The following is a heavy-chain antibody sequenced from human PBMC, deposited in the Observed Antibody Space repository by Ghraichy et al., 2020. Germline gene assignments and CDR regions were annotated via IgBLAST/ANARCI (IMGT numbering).Heavy chain of an antibody. CDR3: ARTYSSSWYARWFDP. J-gene: IGHJ5*02. D-gene: IGHD6-13*01. CDR2: ISSSSSYI. Sequence: GGSLRLSCAASGFTFSSYSMNWVRQAPGKGLEWVSSISSSSSYIYYADSVKGRFTISRDNAKNSLYLQMNSLRAEDTAVYYCARTYSSSWYARWFDPWGQGTLVTVSS. V-gene: IGHV3-21*01. CDR1: GFTFSSYS.